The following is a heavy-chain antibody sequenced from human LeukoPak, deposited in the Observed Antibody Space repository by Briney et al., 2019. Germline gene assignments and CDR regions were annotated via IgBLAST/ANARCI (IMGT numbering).Heavy chain of an antibody. CDR3: ARGHPSYCSGGSCYDYYYGMDV. CDR1: GGSISSGGYY. Sequence: PSETLSLTCTVSGGSISSGGYYWSWIRQHPGKGLEWIGYIYYSGSTYYNPSLKSRVTISVDTSKNQFSLKLSSVTAADTAVYYCARGHPSYCSGGSCYDYYYGMDVWGQGTTVTVSS. D-gene: IGHD2-15*01. V-gene: IGHV4-31*03. J-gene: IGHJ6*02. CDR2: IYYSGST.